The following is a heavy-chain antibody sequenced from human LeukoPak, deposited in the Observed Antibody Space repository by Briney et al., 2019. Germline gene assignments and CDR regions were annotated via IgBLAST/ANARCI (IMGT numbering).Heavy chain of an antibody. CDR1: GFTLSSYA. V-gene: IGHV3-23*01. Sequence: GGSLRLSCVASGFTLSSYAMSWVRQAPGKGLEWVSAISDTGNTYHADSVKGRFTISRDSSKNTLYLQMNSLRAEDTAVYYCAELDSDYWGQGTLVTVSS. CDR3: AELDSDY. J-gene: IGHJ4*02. CDR2: ISDTGNT.